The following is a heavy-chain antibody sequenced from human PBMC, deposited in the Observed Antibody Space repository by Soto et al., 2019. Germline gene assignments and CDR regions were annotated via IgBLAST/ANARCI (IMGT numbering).Heavy chain of an antibody. D-gene: IGHD3-22*01. CDR3: ARVIVRTSHSDTSGYYLKY. CDR1: GFTVSSIY. CDR2: IYSGDST. J-gene: IGHJ4*02. Sequence: EVQLVESGGGLVQPGGSLRLSCAASGFTVSSIYMSWVRQAPGKGLEWVSVIYSGDSTYYADSVKGRFTVSRDDSKNTLDLQMNSLRAEDTAVYYCARVIVRTSHSDTSGYYLKYWGQGTLVTVSS. V-gene: IGHV3-66*01.